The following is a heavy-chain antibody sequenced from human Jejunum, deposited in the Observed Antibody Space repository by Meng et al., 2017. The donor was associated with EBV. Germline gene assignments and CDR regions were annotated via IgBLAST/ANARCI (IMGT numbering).Heavy chain of an antibody. CDR3: TREWGADY. V-gene: IGHV3-30-3*01. J-gene: IGHJ4*02. CDR2: ISNDGNNK. Sequence: QGQVVESGGGVVQPGRSLRLSCAASGFTFSGHAMQWVRQAPGKGLKWVALISNDGNNKYYADSVKGRFTISRDNSKNTLYLQMNSLRVDDTALYYCTREWGADYWGQGTLVTVSS. D-gene: IGHD3-16*01. CDR1: GFTFSGHA.